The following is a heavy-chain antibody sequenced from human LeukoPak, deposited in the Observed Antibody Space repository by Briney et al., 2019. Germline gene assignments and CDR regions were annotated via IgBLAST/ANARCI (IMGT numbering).Heavy chain of an antibody. V-gene: IGHV5-51*01. CDR2: IYPGDSDT. D-gene: IGHD3-3*01. J-gene: IGHJ5*02. CDR3: ARLSYDFWSGYKSMPNWFDP. Sequence: GESLKISCKGSGSRFTSYWIGWVRQMPGKGLEWMGIIYPGDSDTRYSPSFQGQVTISADKSISTAYLQWSSLKASDTAMYYCARLSYDFWSGYKSMPNWFDPWGQGTLVTVSS. CDR1: GSRFTSYW.